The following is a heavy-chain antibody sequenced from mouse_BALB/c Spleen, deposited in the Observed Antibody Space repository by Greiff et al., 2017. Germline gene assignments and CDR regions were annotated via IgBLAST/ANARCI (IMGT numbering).Heavy chain of an antibody. J-gene: IGHJ4*01. CDR3: ARREVREGDAMDY. D-gene: IGHD2-14*01. CDR2: ISNLAYSI. Sequence: DVMLVESGGGLVQPGGSRKLSCAASGFTFSDYGMAWVRQAPGKGPEWVAFISNLAYSIYYADTVTGRFTISRDNPKNTLFLQMTSLRSEDTAMYYCARREVREGDAMDYWGQGTSVTVSS. V-gene: IGHV5-15*04. CDR1: GFTFSDYG.